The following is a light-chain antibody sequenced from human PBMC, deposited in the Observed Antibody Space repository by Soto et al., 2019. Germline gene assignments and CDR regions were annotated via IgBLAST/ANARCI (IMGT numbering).Light chain of an antibody. J-gene: IGLJ2*01. CDR2: EVS. V-gene: IGLV2-8*01. CDR1: SSDVGGYNY. Sequence: QSVLTQPPSASGSPXXSXTISCTGTSSDVGGYNYVSWYQQHPGKAPKLMIYEVSKRPSGVPDRFSGSKSGNTASLTVSGLQAEDEADYYCSSYAGSNNLVFGGGTKLTVL. CDR3: SSYAGSNNLV.